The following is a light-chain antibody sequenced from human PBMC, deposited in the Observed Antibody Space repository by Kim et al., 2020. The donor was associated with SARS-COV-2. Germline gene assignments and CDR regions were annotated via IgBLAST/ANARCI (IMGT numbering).Light chain of an antibody. CDR3: QQYGTSPPWT. CDR2: DAS. J-gene: IGKJ1*01. V-gene: IGKV3-20*01. Sequence: PGERATLSCRASQSVRSNYLAWYQQKPGQAPRLLMYDASTRATGIPDRFSGSGSGTDFTLTISRLEPEDFAVYYCQQYGTSPPWTFGQGTKVDIK. CDR1: QSVRSNY.